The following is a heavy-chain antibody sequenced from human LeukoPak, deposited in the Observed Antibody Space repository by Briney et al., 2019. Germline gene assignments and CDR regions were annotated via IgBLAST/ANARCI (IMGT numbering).Heavy chain of an antibody. Sequence: SETLSLTCTASGGSISSTSYYWGWIRRPPGRGLEWIGGIIYTGNTKYNPSLKSRVTISVDTTKNQFSLKLSSVTAADTAVYYCARDLGSSGYSYGPFDYWGQGTLVTVSS. J-gene: IGHJ4*02. CDR1: GGSISSTSYY. CDR3: ARDLGSSGYSYGPFDY. V-gene: IGHV4-39*07. CDR2: IIYTGNT. D-gene: IGHD5-18*01.